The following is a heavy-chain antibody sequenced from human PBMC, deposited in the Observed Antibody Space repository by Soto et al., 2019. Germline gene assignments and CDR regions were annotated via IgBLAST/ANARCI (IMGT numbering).Heavy chain of an antibody. CDR2: INPSGGST. V-gene: IGHV1-46*03. Sequence: GASVKVSCKASGYTFTAHYMHWVRQAPGQGLEWMGIINPSGGSTNYAQKFQGRVSMTRDTYTSTVYMELSSLRSEDTAVYYCARDRVGGGTKDDALDIWGQGTKVTVSS. CDR3: ARDRVGGGTKDDALDI. CDR1: GYTFTAHY. D-gene: IGHD2-15*01. J-gene: IGHJ3*02.